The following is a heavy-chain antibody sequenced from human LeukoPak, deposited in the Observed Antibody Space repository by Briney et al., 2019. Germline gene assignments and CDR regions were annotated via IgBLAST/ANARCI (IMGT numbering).Heavy chain of an antibody. D-gene: IGHD5-24*01. J-gene: IGHJ4*02. CDR3: TRDYGAGYSPEESAFDC. CDR1: GFIFNNYG. Sequence: QPGRSLRLSCAASGFIFNNYGMYWVRQAPGKGLGWVSYISNSGNTVHYADSVKGRFTISRDNTKNSLFLQMNSLRAEDTAVYYCTRDYGAGYSPEESAFDCWGQGTLVTVSA. CDR2: ISNSGNTV. V-gene: IGHV3-48*04.